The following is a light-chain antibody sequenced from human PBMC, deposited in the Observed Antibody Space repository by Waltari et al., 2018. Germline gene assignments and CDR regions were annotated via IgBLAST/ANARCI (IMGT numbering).Light chain of an antibody. Sequence: EIVMTQSPATLSVSPGERATLSCRASQNVTTYLAWYQQKPGQAPRLLIHRASIRATDIPGRFSGSGSGTEFTLTISGLQSEDFAVYFCQHYNNWPLTFGPGTKVDIK. CDR3: QHYNNWPLT. J-gene: IGKJ3*01. V-gene: IGKV3-15*01. CDR1: QNVTTY. CDR2: RAS.